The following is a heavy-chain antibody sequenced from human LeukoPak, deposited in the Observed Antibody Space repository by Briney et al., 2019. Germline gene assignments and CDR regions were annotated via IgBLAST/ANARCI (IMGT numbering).Heavy chain of an antibody. CDR1: GYTFTSYG. CDR2: ISAYSGNT. J-gene: IGHJ3*02. CDR3: ARTKTYYYDSSGYYPAFDI. V-gene: IGHV1-18*01. D-gene: IGHD3-22*01. Sequence: ASVKVSCKASGYTFTSYGISWVRQAPGQGLEWVGWISAYSGNTNYGQKLQGRVTMTTDTSTSTAYMELRSLRSDDTAVYYCARTKTYYYDSSGYYPAFDIWGQGTMVTVSS.